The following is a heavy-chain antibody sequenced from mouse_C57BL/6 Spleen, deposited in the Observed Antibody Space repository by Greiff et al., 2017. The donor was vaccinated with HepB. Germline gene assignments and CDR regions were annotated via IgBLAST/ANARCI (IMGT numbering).Heavy chain of an antibody. CDR1: GYSITSGYY. CDR2: ISYDGSN. CDR3: ARSHSSGYGVDY. J-gene: IGHJ2*01. V-gene: IGHV3-6*01. D-gene: IGHD3-2*02. Sequence: EVQLQESGPGLVKPSQSLSLTCSVTGYSITSGYYWNWIRQFPGNKLEWMGYISYDGSNNYNPSLKNRISITRDTSKNQFFLKLNSVTTEDTATYYCARSHSSGYGVDYWGQGTTLTVSS.